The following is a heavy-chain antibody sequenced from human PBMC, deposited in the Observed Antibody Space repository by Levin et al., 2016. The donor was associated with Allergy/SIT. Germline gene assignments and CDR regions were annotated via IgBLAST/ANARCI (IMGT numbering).Heavy chain of an antibody. J-gene: IGHJ4*02. Sequence: GGSLRLSCAASGFTFSSYSMTWVRQAPGKGLEWVSIISGDTLRTYYADSAQGRFTISRDNSKNTLYLQMNNLRIEDTAVYYCARESASGSYLWWGQGTLVTVSS. CDR2: ISGDTLRT. CDR3: ARESASGSYLW. V-gene: IGHV3-23*01. CDR1: GFTFSSYS. D-gene: IGHD3-10*01.